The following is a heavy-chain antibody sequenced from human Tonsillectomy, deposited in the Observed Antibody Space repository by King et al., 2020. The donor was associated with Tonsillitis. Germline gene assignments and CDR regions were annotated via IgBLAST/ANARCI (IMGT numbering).Heavy chain of an antibody. J-gene: IGHJ4*02. Sequence: QLVQSGAEVKKPGASVKVSCKASGYPFTDYYMHWVRQAPGQGLEWMGWIHPNSGGTHYAQKFQGRVTMTRDTSISTAYMELSRLRSDDTAVYYCAKEISDFWSGFYGEPDFWGQGTLVTVSS. CDR2: IHPNSGGT. CDR3: AKEISDFWSGFYGEPDF. CDR1: GYPFTDYY. V-gene: IGHV1-2*02. D-gene: IGHD3-3*01.